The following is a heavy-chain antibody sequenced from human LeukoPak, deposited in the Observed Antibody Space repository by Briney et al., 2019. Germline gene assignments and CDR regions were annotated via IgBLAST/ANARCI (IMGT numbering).Heavy chain of an antibody. J-gene: IGHJ4*02. CDR3: ASGRHDFLH. V-gene: IGHV3-7*01. CDR1: GFVFCTYW. CDR2: INLDGTEE. Sequence: GGSLRLSCAASGFVFCTYWMTWVPEAPGKGREWVANINLDGTEEHYVVSSLKGRFTISRDNAKNSLYLQMNGLRVEDTAVYYCASGRHDFLHWGQGTLVTVSS. D-gene: IGHD3/OR15-3a*01.